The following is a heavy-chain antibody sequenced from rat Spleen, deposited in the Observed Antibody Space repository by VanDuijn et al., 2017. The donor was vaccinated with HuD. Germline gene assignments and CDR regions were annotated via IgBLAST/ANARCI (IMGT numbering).Heavy chain of an antibody. V-gene: IGHV3-3*01. CDR2: INSAGNT. CDR3: AREAGIPFHYFDY. CDR1: DYSITSNY. J-gene: IGHJ2*01. Sequence: EVQLQESGPGLVKPSQSLSLTCSVTDYSITSNYWGWIRKFPGNKLEWMGYINSAGNTNYNPSLKSRISITRDTSKNQFFLQVDSVTTEDTATYDCAREAGIPFHYFDYWGQGVMVTVSS. D-gene: IGHD1-4*01.